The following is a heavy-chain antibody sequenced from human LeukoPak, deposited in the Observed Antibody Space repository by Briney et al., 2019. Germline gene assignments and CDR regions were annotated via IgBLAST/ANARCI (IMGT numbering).Heavy chain of an antibody. Sequence: GGSLRLSCAASGFTFSSYAMHWVRQAPGKGLEWVAVISYDGSNKYYADSVKGRFTISRDNSKNTLYLQMNSLRAEDTAVYYCARDPYSSSSPFDYWGQGTLVTVSS. J-gene: IGHJ4*02. CDR1: GFTFSSYA. CDR3: ARDPYSSSSPFDY. V-gene: IGHV3-30-3*01. D-gene: IGHD6-13*01. CDR2: ISYDGSNK.